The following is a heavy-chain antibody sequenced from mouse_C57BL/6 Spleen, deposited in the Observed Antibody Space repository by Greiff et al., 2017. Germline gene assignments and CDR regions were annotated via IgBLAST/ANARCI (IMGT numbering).Heavy chain of an antibody. Sequence: QVQLQQPGTELVKPGASVKLSCKASGYTFTSYWMHWVKQRPGQGLEWIGNINPSNGGTNYNEKFKSKATLTVDKYSSTAYMPLSSLTSEDSAVYDCARRGSGWLLPWFAYWGQGTLVTVSA. D-gene: IGHD2-3*01. CDR2: INPSNGGT. CDR3: ARRGSGWLLPWFAY. V-gene: IGHV1-53*01. CDR1: GYTFTSYW. J-gene: IGHJ3*01.